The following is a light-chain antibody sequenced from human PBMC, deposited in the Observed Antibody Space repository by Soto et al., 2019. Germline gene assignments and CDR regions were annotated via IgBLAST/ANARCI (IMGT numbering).Light chain of an antibody. CDR1: QSVSSN. Sequence: LMAQSPATLSGSPGERATLSCRASQSVSSNLAWYQQKPGQAPRLLVYGASTRATGVPARFSGSGSGTEFTLTISSLQSEDFAVYYCQHYNNWPPLFTFGPGTKVDIK. V-gene: IGKV3-15*01. J-gene: IGKJ3*01. CDR2: GAS. CDR3: QHYNNWPPLFT.